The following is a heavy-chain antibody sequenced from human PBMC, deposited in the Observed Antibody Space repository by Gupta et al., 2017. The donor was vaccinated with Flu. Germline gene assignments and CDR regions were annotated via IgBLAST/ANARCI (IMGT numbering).Heavy chain of an antibody. CDR3: AKEARCNSGCYHIEY. D-gene: IGHD6-19*01. J-gene: IGHJ4*02. V-gene: IGHV3-74*03. Sequence: DVQLMASGGGFVQRGGSLRLSCRGYGFAFRGQWIHWISQVPGKGLEWVSRNDRDGSTTYATFVKGRFTVARDDARSMVSLQMTSLTAEDTAKYFWAKEARCNSGCYHIEYWGQGVQVTVSS. CDR1: GFAFRGQW. CDR2: NDRDGST.